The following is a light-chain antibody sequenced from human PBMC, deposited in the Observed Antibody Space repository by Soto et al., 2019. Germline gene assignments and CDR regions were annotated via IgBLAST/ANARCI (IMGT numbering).Light chain of an antibody. CDR3: QQFDDLPLA. Sequence: DIQMTQSPSSLSASVGDRVTITCQASHDIKKYLNWYQQKAHKVPKLLIHDASTLATGVPSRFTGSGSGTDFTLTINSLQPEDVATYYCQQFDDLPLAFGGGTKVDSK. CDR1: HDIKKY. CDR2: DAS. J-gene: IGKJ4*01. V-gene: IGKV1-33*01.